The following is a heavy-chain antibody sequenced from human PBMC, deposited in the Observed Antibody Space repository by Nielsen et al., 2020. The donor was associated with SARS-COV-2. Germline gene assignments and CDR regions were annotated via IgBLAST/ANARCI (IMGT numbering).Heavy chain of an antibody. V-gene: IGHV3-23*01. Sequence: GGSLRLSCAASGFTFSSYAMSWVRQAPGKGLEWVSAISGSGGSTYYADSVKGRFTISRDNSKNTLYLQMNSLRAEDTAVYYCARDRQDIVVVPAAIREYYYYGMDVWGQGTTVTVSS. CDR1: GFTFSSYA. CDR2: ISGSGGST. D-gene: IGHD2-2*02. CDR3: ARDRQDIVVVPAAIREYYYYGMDV. J-gene: IGHJ6*02.